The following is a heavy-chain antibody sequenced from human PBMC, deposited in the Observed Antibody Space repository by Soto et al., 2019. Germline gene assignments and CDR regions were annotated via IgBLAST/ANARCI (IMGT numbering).Heavy chain of an antibody. Sequence: VASVEVSCKTSGYTFSAYYIHWVRQAPGQGLEWMGWINPKSGGTLYAQKFQGRVTMTRDTSISTAYMELSRLRSDDTAVYYCARGGTFAYDTSGYSVYWGQGTLVTVSS. V-gene: IGHV1-2*02. CDR3: ARGGTFAYDTSGYSVY. D-gene: IGHD3-22*01. CDR1: GYTFSAYY. J-gene: IGHJ4*02. CDR2: INPKSGGT.